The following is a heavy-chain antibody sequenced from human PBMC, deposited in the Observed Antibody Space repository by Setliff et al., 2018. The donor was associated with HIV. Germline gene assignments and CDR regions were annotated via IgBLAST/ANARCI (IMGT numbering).Heavy chain of an antibody. D-gene: IGHD6-19*01. Sequence: PGGSLRLSCAASGFTFSSNAMAWVRQAPGKGLEWVSSISSSSSYIYYADSMKGRFTISRDNSNNTLYLQMNSLRAEDTAVHYCAKDHSSGSYYYYGMDVWGQGTTVTVSS. CDR3: AKDHSSGSYYYYGMDV. CDR2: ISSSSSYI. CDR1: GFTFSSNA. V-gene: IGHV3-21*01. J-gene: IGHJ6*02.